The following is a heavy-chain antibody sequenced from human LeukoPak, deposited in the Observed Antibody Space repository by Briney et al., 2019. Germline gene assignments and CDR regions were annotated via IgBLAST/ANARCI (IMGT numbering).Heavy chain of an antibody. J-gene: IGHJ4*02. D-gene: IGHD3-10*01. CDR3: ARAVTNFDY. CDR2: ISSSSSYT. CDR1: GFTFSDYY. Sequence: TGGSLRLSCAASGFTFSDYYMSWIRQAPGKGLEWVSYISSSSSYTNYADSVKGRFTISRDNAKNSLYLQMNSLRAEATAVYYSARAVTNFDYWGQGTLVTVSS. V-gene: IGHV3-11*06.